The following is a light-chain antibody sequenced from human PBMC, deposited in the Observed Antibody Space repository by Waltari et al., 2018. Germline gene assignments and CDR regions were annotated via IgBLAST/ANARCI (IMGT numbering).Light chain of an antibody. V-gene: IGLV1-44*01. CDR3: ASWDDSLNGHWA. CDR2: RND. J-gene: IGLJ2*01. CDR1: HSHVGTHV. Sequence: QSMLTQPPSASGPPGQRVPISCAGTHSHVGTHVVHSYQQVPGTAPKLLIYRNDQRPSGVPDRFSGSKSGSSASLAISGLRSEDEGDYYCASWDDSLNGHWAFGGGTKLTVL.